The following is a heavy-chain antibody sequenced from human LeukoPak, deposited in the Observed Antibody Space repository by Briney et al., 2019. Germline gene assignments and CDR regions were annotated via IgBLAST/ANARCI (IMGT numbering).Heavy chain of an antibody. V-gene: IGHV3-53*01. D-gene: IGHD6-6*01. CDR3: ARDFSLARPLDPFDM. CDR1: GFTFSSNY. CDR2: IYAGGST. J-gene: IGHJ3*02. Sequence: GGSLRLSCAASGFTFSSNYMSWVRQPPGKGLEWVSVIYAGGSTYYGDSVKGRFTISRDDSKNTLYLQMNSLRAEDTAVYYCARDFSLARPLDPFDMWGQGTMVTVSS.